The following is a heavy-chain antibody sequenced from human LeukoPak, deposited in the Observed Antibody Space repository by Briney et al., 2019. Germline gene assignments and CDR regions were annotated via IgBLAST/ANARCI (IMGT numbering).Heavy chain of an antibody. V-gene: IGHV3-7*03. D-gene: IGHD5-18*01. CDR1: GFTFSNAW. CDR3: AKDGYSYGYVEGFDY. CDR2: IKQDGSEK. J-gene: IGHJ4*02. Sequence: GGSLRLSCAASGFTFSNAWMSWVRQAPGKGLEWVANIKQDGSEKYYVDSVKGRFTISRDNAKNTLYLQMNSLRAEDTAVYYCAKDGYSYGYVEGFDYWGQGTLVTVSS.